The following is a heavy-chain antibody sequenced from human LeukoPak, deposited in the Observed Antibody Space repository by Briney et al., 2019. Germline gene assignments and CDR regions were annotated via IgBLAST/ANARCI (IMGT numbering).Heavy chain of an antibody. Sequence: SGGSLRLSCAASGFTFSSYWMSWVRQAPGKGLEWVANIKQDGSEKYYVDSVKGRFTISRDNAKNSLYLQMNSLRAEDTAVYYCARPLEPYSSSPEDAFDIWGQGTMVTVSS. CDR2: IKQDGSEK. D-gene: IGHD6-6*01. J-gene: IGHJ3*02. V-gene: IGHV3-7*01. CDR1: GFTFSSYW. CDR3: ARPLEPYSSSPEDAFDI.